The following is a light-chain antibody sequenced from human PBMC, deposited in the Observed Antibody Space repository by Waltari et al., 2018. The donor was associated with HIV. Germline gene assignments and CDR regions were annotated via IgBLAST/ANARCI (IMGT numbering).Light chain of an antibody. Sequence: QSVLTQPPSVSGAPGQKVTVSCTGSSSNIGAGYDVHWYQPFPGTAPKLLVYGNGNRPSGVPDRFSASKAGTSASLAITGLQAEDEADYYCQSFDKSLRDTVVFGGGTKVSVL. CDR3: QSFDKSLRDTVV. J-gene: IGLJ2*01. CDR1: SSNIGAGYD. CDR2: GNG. V-gene: IGLV1-40*01.